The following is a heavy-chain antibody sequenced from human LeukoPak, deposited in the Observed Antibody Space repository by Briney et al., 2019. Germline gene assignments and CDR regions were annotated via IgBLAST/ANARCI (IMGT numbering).Heavy chain of an antibody. J-gene: IGHJ5*02. CDR2: IYYSGST. D-gene: IGHD2-2*01. V-gene: IGHV4-39*07. CDR3: ARGSGVVVPAAIGWFDP. Sequence: PSETLSLTCTVSGGSISSSSYYWGWIRQPPGKGLEWIGSIYYSGSTYYNPSLKSRVTISVDTSKNQFSLKLSSVTAADTAVYYCARGSGVVVPAAIGWFDPWGQGTLVTVSS. CDR1: GGSISSSSYY.